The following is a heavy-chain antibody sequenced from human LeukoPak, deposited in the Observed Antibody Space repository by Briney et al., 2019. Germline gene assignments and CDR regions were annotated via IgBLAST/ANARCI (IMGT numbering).Heavy chain of an antibody. J-gene: IGHJ4*02. CDR1: GFTSSSYA. Sequence: GGSLRLSCAASGFTSSSYAMSWVRQVPGKRLEWVSAISSGAGTTGYADSVKGRFTISRDNSKSTIYLQMNSLRAVDTAVYYCAKDLEQSYSGWSTSYDGWGQGTLVTVSS. D-gene: IGHD6-19*01. CDR3: AKDLEQSYSGWSTSYDG. CDR2: ISSGAGTT. V-gene: IGHV3-23*01.